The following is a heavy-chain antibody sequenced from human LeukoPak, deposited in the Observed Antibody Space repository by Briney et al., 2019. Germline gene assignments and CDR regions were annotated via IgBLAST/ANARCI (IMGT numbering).Heavy chain of an antibody. V-gene: IGHV4-34*01. Sequence: SETLSLTCAVYGGSFSGYYWSWIRQPPGKGLEWIGEINQSGSTNYNPSLKSRVTISVDTSKNQFSLKLNSVTAADTAVYYCAREGLNMVRGVIPKEAWGWFDPWGQGTLVTVSS. CDR2: INQSGST. CDR1: GGSFSGYY. J-gene: IGHJ5*02. CDR3: AREGLNMVRGVIPKEAWGWFDP. D-gene: IGHD3-10*01.